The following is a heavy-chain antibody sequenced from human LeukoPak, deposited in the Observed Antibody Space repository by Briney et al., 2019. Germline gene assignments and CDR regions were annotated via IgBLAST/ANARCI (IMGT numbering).Heavy chain of an antibody. CDR2: IWYDGSNK. J-gene: IGHJ4*02. D-gene: IGHD6-6*01. CDR1: GFTFSSYG. V-gene: IGHV3-33*01. Sequence: PGGSLRLSCAASGFTFSSYGMHWVRRAPGKGLEWVAVIWYDGSNKYYADSVKGRFTISRDNSKNTLYLQMNSLRAEDTAVYYCARAYSSSSQPFDYWGQGTLVTVSS. CDR3: ARAYSSSSQPFDY.